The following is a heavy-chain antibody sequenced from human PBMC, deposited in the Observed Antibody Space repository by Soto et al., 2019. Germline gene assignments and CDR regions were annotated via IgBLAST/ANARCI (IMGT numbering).Heavy chain of an antibody. Sequence: GGSLRLSCAASGFTFSSYWMSWVRQAPGKGLEWVANIKQDGSEKYYVDSVKGRFTISRDNAKNSLYLQMNSLRAEDTAVYYCAHTIVVVPAAMAGGPAFDIWGQGTMVTVTS. CDR2: IKQDGSEK. CDR3: AHTIVVVPAAMAGGPAFDI. J-gene: IGHJ3*02. CDR1: GFTFSSYW. V-gene: IGHV3-7*05. D-gene: IGHD2-2*01.